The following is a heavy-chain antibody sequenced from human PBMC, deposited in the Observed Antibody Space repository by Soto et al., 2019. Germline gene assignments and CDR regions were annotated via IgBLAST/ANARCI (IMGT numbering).Heavy chain of an antibody. D-gene: IGHD3-10*01. CDR2: IDEYGNTI. V-gene: IGHV3-74*01. CDR3: TRDIGGKGAY. J-gene: IGHJ4*02. Sequence: GGSLRLSCAASGFTFSSYWMHWVRQVPGKGLLWVSRIDEYGNTINYADSVKGRFTISRDNARNTLYLEMNSLRAEDTALYYCTRDIGGKGAYWGPRTLVTVSS. CDR1: GFTFSSYW.